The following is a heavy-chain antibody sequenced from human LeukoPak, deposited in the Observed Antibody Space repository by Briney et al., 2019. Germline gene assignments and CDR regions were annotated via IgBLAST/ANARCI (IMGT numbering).Heavy chain of an antibody. CDR2: TYYRSKWYN. D-gene: IGHD4-23*01. Sequence: SQTLSLTCAISGDSVSSNSAAWNWIRQSPSRGLEWLGRTYYRSKWYNDYAVSVKSRITINPDTSKNQFSLQLNSVTPEDTAVYYCARDQQNDYGGNVPFDYWGQGTLVTVSS. CDR1: GDSVSSNSAA. V-gene: IGHV6-1*01. CDR3: ARDQQNDYGGNVPFDY. J-gene: IGHJ4*02.